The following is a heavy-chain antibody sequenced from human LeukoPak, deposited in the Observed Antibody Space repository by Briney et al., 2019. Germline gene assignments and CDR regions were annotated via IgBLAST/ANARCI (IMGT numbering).Heavy chain of an antibody. D-gene: IGHD6-6*01. J-gene: IGHJ4*02. CDR3: ANSPYSSSYRGFIDY. CDR1: GFTFTSYA. Sequence: GGSLRLSCAASGFTFTSYAMNWVRQVPGKGLDWVSIISDSGGSTNYADSVKGRFTISRDNSKNTLYLQMNSLRAEDTAVYYCANSPYSSSYRGFIDYWGQGTLVTVSS. CDR2: ISDSGGST. V-gene: IGHV3-23*01.